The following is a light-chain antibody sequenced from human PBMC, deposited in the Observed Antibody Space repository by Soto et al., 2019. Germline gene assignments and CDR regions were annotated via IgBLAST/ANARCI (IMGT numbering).Light chain of an antibody. Sequence: QSVLTQPASVSGSPGQSITISCTGTSSDVGSYNLVSWYQQPPGKAPKLVIYEVSKRPSGVSNRFSGSKSGNTASLTISGLQAEDESDYYCCSYAGSSTFDVVFGGGTKLAVL. CDR1: SSDVGSYNL. V-gene: IGLV2-23*02. CDR3: CSYAGSSTFDVV. J-gene: IGLJ2*01. CDR2: EVS.